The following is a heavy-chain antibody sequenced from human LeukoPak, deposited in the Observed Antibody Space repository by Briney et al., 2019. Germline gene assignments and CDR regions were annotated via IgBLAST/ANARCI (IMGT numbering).Heavy chain of an antibody. Sequence: SETLSLTCTVSGGSISSSSYYWGWIRQPPGKGLEWIGSIYYSGSTYYNPSLKSRVTISVDTSKNQFSLKLSSVTAADTAVYYCAGNEWERNFDYWGQGTLVTVSS. V-gene: IGHV4-39*01. CDR1: GGSISSSSYY. CDR2: IYYSGST. CDR3: AGNEWERNFDY. D-gene: IGHD1-26*01. J-gene: IGHJ4*02.